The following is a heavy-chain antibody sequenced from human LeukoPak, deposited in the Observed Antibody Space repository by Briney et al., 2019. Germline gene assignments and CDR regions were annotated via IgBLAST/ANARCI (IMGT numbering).Heavy chain of an antibody. CDR1: GGSISSYY. D-gene: IGHD1-26*01. Sequence: SETLSLTCTVSGGSISSYYWSWIRQPPGKGLEWIGYIYYSGSTNYNPSLKSRVTISVDTSKNQFSLKLSSVTAADTAVYYCARDSAPSGSSQYGLFYWGQGTLVTVSS. CDR2: IYYSGST. V-gene: IGHV4-59*12. CDR3: ARDSAPSGSSQYGLFY. J-gene: IGHJ4*02.